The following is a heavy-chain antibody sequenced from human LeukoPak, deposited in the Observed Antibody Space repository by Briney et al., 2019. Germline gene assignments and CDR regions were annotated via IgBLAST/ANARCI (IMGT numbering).Heavy chain of an antibody. CDR2: INGSGGST. CDR1: GFTFSGYG. D-gene: IGHD5-18*01. J-gene: IGHJ6*03. CDR3: ARKTSPTWIQLRASSYYYFRDV. V-gene: IGHV3-23*01. Sequence: PGGSLRLSCAASGFTFSGYGMSWVRQAPGNGLEWVSAINGSGGSTYYPDSVKGRFTISRDNSKNTLYLQMNSLREEDTAVYYCARKTSPTWIQLRASSYYYFRDVWGKGTTVTISS.